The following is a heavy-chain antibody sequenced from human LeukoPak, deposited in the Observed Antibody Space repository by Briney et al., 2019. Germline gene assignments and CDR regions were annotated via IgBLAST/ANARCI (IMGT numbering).Heavy chain of an antibody. CDR1: GFTFKSYS. D-gene: IGHD1-26*01. Sequence: GGSLRLSCAASGFTFKSYSMNWVRQAPGKGPEWISYISSVSRVIYYADSVKGRFTISRDNAKNSLSLQMNSLRAEDTAVYYCVREESESYPFDSWGQGTLVTVSS. CDR2: ISSVSRVI. V-gene: IGHV3-48*01. J-gene: IGHJ4*02. CDR3: VREESESYPFDS.